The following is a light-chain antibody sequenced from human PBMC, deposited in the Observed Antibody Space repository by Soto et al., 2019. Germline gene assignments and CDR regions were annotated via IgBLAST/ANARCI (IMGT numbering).Light chain of an antibody. Sequence: EIVLTQSPGTLSLSPGERATLSCRASQTISNTFLAWYQQRPGQAPRLLIYGASGRAAGIPDRFSGSGSGTDFTLTISRLEPEDFAVYYCQQYNSSPKTFGQGTKVDI. CDR1: QTISNTF. J-gene: IGKJ1*01. CDR3: QQYNSSPKT. V-gene: IGKV3-20*01. CDR2: GAS.